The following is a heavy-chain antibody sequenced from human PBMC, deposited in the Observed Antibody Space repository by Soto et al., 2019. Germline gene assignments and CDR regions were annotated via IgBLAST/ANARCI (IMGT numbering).Heavy chain of an antibody. CDR2: FDPEDGET. Sequence: ASLNVSGTHSAYAIYELSILWVRWAPGQGNERLGGFDPEDGETIYAQKFQGRVTMTEDTSTDTAYMELSSLRSEDTAVYYCATVRVVVPAAQLYYYYYGMDVWGQGTTVTVSS. CDR1: AYAIYELS. CDR3: ATVRVVVPAAQLYYYYYGMDV. J-gene: IGHJ6*02. V-gene: IGHV1-24*01. D-gene: IGHD2-2*01.